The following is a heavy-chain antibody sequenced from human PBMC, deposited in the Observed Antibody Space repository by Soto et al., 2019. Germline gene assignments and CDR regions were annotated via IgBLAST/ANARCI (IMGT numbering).Heavy chain of an antibody. J-gene: IGHJ6*02. V-gene: IGHV5-51*01. CDR3: ARWGAYDFWSGYYTNYYYGMDV. D-gene: IGHD3-3*01. Sequence: SLKISCKGSGYSFTSYWIGWVRQMPGKGLEWMGIIYPGDSDTRYSPSFQGQVTISADKSISTAYLQWSSLKASDTAMYYCARWGAYDFWSGYYTNYYYGMDVWGQGTTVTVSS. CDR1: GYSFTSYW. CDR2: IYPGDSDT.